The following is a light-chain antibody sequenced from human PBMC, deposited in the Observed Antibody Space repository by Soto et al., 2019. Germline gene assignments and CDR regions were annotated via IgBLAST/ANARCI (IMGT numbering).Light chain of an antibody. CDR2: DVS. CDR3: ISHGGHSNV. CDR1: SSDVGGSDY. Sequence: QSALTQPPSASGSPGQSVTISCTGTSSDVGGSDYVSWYQHHPGKAPKLMIYDVSKRPSGVPDRFSGSKSGNMASLTVSGLQAEDEADYYRISHGGHSNVFGTGTKLTVL. V-gene: IGLV2-8*01. J-gene: IGLJ1*01.